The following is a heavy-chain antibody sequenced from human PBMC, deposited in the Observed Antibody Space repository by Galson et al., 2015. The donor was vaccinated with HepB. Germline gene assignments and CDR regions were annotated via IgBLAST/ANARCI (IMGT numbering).Heavy chain of an antibody. J-gene: IGHJ6*03. V-gene: IGHV3-9*01. CDR2: ISWNSGSI. Sequence: LRLSCAASGFTFDDYAMHWVRQAPGKGLEWVSGISWNSGSIGYADSVKGRFTISRDNAKNSLYLQMNSLRAEDTALYYCATLGYSSSWAYYYYYMDVWGKGTTVTVSS. D-gene: IGHD6-13*01. CDR3: ATLGYSSSWAYYYYYMDV. CDR1: GFTFDDYA.